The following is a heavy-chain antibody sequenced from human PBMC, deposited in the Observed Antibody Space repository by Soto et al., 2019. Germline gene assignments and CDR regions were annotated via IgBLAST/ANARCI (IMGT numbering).Heavy chain of an antibody. CDR1: GFTFSTYW. CDR3: ARVLLPDYGDYEGRYWYFDL. CDR2: IKRDGSAK. D-gene: IGHD4-17*01. Sequence: PGGSLRLSCVGSGFTFSTYWMSWVRQAPGKGLEWVANIKRDGSAKYYVGSVRGRFTISRDNVKNSLYLQMNSLRAEDTAVYYCARVLLPDYGDYEGRYWYFDLWGRGTLVTVSS. V-gene: IGHV3-7*03. J-gene: IGHJ2*01.